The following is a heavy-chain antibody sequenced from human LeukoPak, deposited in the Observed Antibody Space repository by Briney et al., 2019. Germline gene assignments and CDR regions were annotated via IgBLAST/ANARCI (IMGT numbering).Heavy chain of an antibody. Sequence: PSETLSLTCTVSGGSISRNTYYWGWIRQPPGKGLEWIGSINYRGNTYYNPSLKSRVTISVDTSKNQCSLKLSAVTAADTAVYHCARHDQMVTHVDYWGQGTLVTVSS. J-gene: IGHJ4*02. CDR1: GGSISRNTYY. V-gene: IGHV4-39*01. CDR2: INYRGNT. D-gene: IGHD5-18*01. CDR3: ARHDQMVTHVDY.